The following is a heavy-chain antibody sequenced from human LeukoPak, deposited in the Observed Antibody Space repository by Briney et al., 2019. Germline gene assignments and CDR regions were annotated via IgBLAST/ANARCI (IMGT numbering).Heavy chain of an antibody. J-gene: IGHJ4*02. D-gene: IGHD6-19*01. Sequence: GASVKVSCKASGYTFTSYAMHWVRQAPGQRLEWMGWIDAGNGNTKYSQKFQGRVTITRDTSASTAYMELSSLRSEDTAVYYCAGPSGYSSGWGFDYWGQGTLVTVSS. CDR2: IDAGNGNT. CDR1: GYTFTSYA. V-gene: IGHV1-3*01. CDR3: AGPSGYSSGWGFDY.